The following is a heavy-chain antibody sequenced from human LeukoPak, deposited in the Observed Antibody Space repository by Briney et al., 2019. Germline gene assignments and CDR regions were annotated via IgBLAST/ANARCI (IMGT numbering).Heavy chain of an antibody. CDR2: ISSSSNYI. V-gene: IGHV3-21*01. Sequence: GGSLRLSCAASGFTFSDYIMNWVRQAPGKGLEWVSYISSSSNYIYYADLVKGRFTISRDNAKNSLYLQMNSLRAEDTAVYYCARECMDTTMVDAFDIWGQGTMVTVSS. CDR1: GFTFSDYI. D-gene: IGHD5-18*01. CDR3: ARECMDTTMVDAFDI. J-gene: IGHJ3*02.